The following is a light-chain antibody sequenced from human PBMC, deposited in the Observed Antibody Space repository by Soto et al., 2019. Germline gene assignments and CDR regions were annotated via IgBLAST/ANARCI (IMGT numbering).Light chain of an antibody. Sequence: QSVLTQPPSASGSPGQSVTISCTGTSSDVGAYNYVSWHQQHPGKAPKLMIYDVTKRPSGVPDRFSGSKSGNTASLTVSGLQAEDESDYYCISYAGSSICVFGGGTTLTVL. V-gene: IGLV2-8*01. J-gene: IGLJ3*02. CDR3: ISYAGSSICV. CDR2: DVT. CDR1: SSDVGAYNY.